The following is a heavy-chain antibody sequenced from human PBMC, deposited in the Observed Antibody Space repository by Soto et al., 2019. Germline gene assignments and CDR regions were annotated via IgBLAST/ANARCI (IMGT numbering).Heavy chain of an antibody. D-gene: IGHD6-19*01. CDR3: AREGRAVAGTFDP. V-gene: IGHV3-21*01. CDR1: GFTFSSYS. CDR2: ISSSSSYI. J-gene: IGHJ5*02. Sequence: LRLSCAASGFTFSSYSMNWVRQAPGKGLEWVSSISSSSSYIYYADSVKGRFTISRDNAKNSLYLQMNSLRAEDTAVYYCAREGRAVAGTFDPWGQGPLVTVSS.